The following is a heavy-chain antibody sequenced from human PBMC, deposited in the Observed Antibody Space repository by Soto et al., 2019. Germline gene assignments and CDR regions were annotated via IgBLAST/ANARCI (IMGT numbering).Heavy chain of an antibody. J-gene: IGHJ4*02. Sequence: ASVKVSWKASGYTFTSYGISWVRQAPGQGLEWMGWISAYNGNTNYAQKLQGRVTMTTDTSTSTAYMELRSLRSDDTAVYYCGRSLTTATNRIFDYWGQGTLVTVSS. V-gene: IGHV1-18*01. CDR3: GRSLTTATNRIFDY. D-gene: IGHD4-4*01. CDR1: GYTFTSYG. CDR2: ISAYNGNT.